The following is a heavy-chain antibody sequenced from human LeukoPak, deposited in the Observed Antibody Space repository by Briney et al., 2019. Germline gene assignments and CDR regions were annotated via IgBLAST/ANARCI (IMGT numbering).Heavy chain of an antibody. J-gene: IGHJ4*02. CDR3: ARDPSRGYSYGYADY. D-gene: IGHD5-18*01. CDR2: IMRDGSEK. CDR1: GFSFSTYW. Sequence: GGSLRLSCAASGFSFSTYWMNTVRQPPGKGLEWVANIMRDGSEKYYVDSVKGRFTISRDNAKNSLYLQMNSLRAEDTAVYYCARDPSRGYSYGYADYWGQGSLVIVSS. V-gene: IGHV3-7*01.